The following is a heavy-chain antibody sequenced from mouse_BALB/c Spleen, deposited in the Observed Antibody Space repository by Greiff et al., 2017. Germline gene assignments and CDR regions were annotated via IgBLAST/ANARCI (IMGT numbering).Heavy chain of an antibody. CDR1: GFTFSSYA. Sequence: DVKVEESGGGLVKPGGSLKLSCAASGFTFSSYAMSWVRQTPEKRLEWVASISSGGSTYYPDSVKGRFTISRDNARNILYLQMSSLRSEDTAMYYCARVYYGNFDWYFDVWGAGTTVTVSS. D-gene: IGHD2-1*01. V-gene: IGHV5-6-5*01. J-gene: IGHJ1*01. CDR3: ARVYYGNFDWYFDV. CDR2: ISSGGST.